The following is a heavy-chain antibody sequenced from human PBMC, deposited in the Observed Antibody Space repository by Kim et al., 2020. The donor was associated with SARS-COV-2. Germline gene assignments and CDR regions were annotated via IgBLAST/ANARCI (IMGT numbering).Heavy chain of an antibody. CDR3: ATLYSSGWFDY. CDR2: T. D-gene: IGHD6-19*01. Sequence: TNYAQKFQGRVTMTRDTSISTAYMELSRLRSDDTAVYYCATLYSSGWFDYWGQGTLVTVSS. V-gene: IGHV1-2*02. J-gene: IGHJ4*02.